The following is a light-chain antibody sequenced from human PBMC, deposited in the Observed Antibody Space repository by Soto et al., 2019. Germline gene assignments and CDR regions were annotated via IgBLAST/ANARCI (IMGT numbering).Light chain of an antibody. CDR2: KAS. J-gene: IGKJ1*01. Sequence: DIQMTQSPSTLSASEGDRVTITCRASQSISVWLAWYQQKAGKAPNLLIYKASRLESGVPSRFSGSGSETEFTLTISGLQPGDSATYYCQQYNSYSPTFGQGTKVDIK. CDR1: QSISVW. V-gene: IGKV1-5*03. CDR3: QQYNSYSPT.